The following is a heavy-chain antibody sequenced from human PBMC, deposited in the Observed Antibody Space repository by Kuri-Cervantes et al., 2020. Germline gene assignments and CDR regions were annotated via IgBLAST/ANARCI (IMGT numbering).Heavy chain of an antibody. Sequence: SETLSLTCAVYGGSFSGYYWSWIRQPPGKGLEWIGEIDRRGSTNYNPSLKSRVTASVDTSKNQFSLKLSSVTAADTAVYYCARVPSTRPDYFDYWGQGTLVTVSS. V-gene: IGHV4-34*01. D-gene: IGHD2-2*01. CDR2: IDRRGST. CDR3: ARVPSTRPDYFDY. CDR1: GGSFSGYY. J-gene: IGHJ4*02.